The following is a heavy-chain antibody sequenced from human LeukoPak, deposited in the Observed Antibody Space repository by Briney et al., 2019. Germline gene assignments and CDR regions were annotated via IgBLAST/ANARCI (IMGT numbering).Heavy chain of an antibody. CDR2: IRYDGSNK. CDR3: ASSGWYSSGYMDV. V-gene: IGHV3-30*02. J-gene: IGHJ6*03. D-gene: IGHD6-13*01. Sequence: GGSLRLSCAASGFTFSSYGMHWVRQAPGKGLEWVAFIRYDGSNKYYADSVKGRFTISRDNAKNSLYLQMNSLRAEDTAVYYCASSGWYSSGYMDVWGKGTTVTISS. CDR1: GFTFSSYG.